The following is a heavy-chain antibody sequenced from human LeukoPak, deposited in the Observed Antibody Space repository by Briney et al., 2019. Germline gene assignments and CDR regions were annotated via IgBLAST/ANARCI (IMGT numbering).Heavy chain of an antibody. CDR3: AIVVAARQGTIDP. V-gene: IGHV3-30*03. CDR2: ISYDGSNK. CDR1: GFTFSSYG. J-gene: IGHJ5*02. Sequence: GGSLRLSCAASGFTFSSYGMHWVRQAPGKGLEWVAVISYDGSNKYYADSVKGRFTISRDNSKNTLYLQMNSLRAEDTAVYYCAIVVAARQGTIDPWGQGTLVTISS. D-gene: IGHD6-6*01.